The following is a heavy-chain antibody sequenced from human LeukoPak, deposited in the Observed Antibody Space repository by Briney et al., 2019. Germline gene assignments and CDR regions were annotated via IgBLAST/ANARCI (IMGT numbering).Heavy chain of an antibody. CDR3: ARGPIQLWIHNAMDV. V-gene: IGHV3-49*04. Sequence: PGGSLRLSCSGSGFTFGDHAMSWVRQAPGKGLEWVGFIRSKAYRGTTEYAASVKGRFSISRDDSASIAYLQMNSLKTEDTAVYYCARGPIQLWIHNAMDVWGQGTTATVSS. J-gene: IGHJ6*02. CDR1: GFTFGDHA. D-gene: IGHD5-24*01. CDR2: IRSKAYRGTT.